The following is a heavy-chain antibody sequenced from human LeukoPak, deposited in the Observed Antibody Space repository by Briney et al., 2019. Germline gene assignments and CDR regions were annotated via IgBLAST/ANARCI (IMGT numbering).Heavy chain of an antibody. CDR3: ARGEAEYNEYYYYYYMDV. CDR2: IYYSGST. J-gene: IGHJ6*03. CDR1: GGSISSYY. Sequence: SETLSLTCTVSGGSISSYYWSWIRQRPGKGQEWIGYIYYSGSTNYNPSLKSRVTISVDTSKNQFSLKLSSVTAADTAVYYCARGEAEYNEYYYYYYMDVWGKGTTVTISS. D-gene: IGHD1-1*01. V-gene: IGHV4-59*01.